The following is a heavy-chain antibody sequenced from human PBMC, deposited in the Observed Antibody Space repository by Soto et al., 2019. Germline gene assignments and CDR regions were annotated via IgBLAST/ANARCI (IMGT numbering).Heavy chain of an antibody. Sequence: GGSLRLSCAASGFTFSSYGMHWVRQAPGKGLEWVAVISYDGSNKYYADPVKGRFTISRDNSKNTLYLQMNSLRAEDTAVYYCAKDRNRNYWNYYYYGMDVWGQGTTVTVSS. CDR1: GFTFSSYG. CDR3: AKDRNRNYWNYYYYGMDV. CDR2: ISYDGSNK. V-gene: IGHV3-30*18. J-gene: IGHJ6*02. D-gene: IGHD1-7*01.